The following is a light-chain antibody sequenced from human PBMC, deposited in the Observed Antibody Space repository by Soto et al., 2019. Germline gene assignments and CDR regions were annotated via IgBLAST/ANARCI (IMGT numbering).Light chain of an antibody. Sequence: QAVVTQPPSVSGAPGQRVTISCTGSSSNIGAGFDVHWYQQLPGIAPKLLIYGNVNRPSGVPDRFSGSKSGTSASLAITGLQADDEADYYCQSFDRSLSVRVFGGGTKLTVL. CDR1: SSNIGAGFD. V-gene: IGLV1-40*01. J-gene: IGLJ3*02. CDR3: QSFDRSLSVRV. CDR2: GNV.